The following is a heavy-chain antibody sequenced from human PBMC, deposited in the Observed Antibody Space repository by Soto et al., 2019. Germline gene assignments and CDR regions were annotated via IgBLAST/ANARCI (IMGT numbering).Heavy chain of an antibody. J-gene: IGHJ4*02. Sequence: QVQLYESGPGLVKPSETLSLTCSISGDSINGYYWSWIRQPPGKALEWIGYIYFSGSTHYSPSLSSRVTMSIDTSKKEFSLRLTSVTAADTAVYYCARSFGTPGSNIDYWGQGTLVRVSS. D-gene: IGHD3-10*01. V-gene: IGHV4-59*01. CDR3: ARSFGTPGSNIDY. CDR2: IYFSGST. CDR1: GDSINGYY.